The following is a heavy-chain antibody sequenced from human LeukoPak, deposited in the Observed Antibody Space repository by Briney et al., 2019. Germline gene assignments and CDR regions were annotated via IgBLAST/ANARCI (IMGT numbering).Heavy chain of an antibody. V-gene: IGHV1-24*01. CDR1: GYTLTELS. J-gene: IGHJ6*02. Sequence: ASVKVSCKVSGYTLTELSMHWVRQAPGKGLEWMGGFDPEDGETIYAQKFQGRVTMTEDTSTDTAYMKLSSLRSEDTAVYYCATTGTTAGRWYYYGMDVWGQGTTVTVSS. CDR3: ATTGTTAGRWYYYGMDV. D-gene: IGHD1-1*01. CDR2: FDPEDGET.